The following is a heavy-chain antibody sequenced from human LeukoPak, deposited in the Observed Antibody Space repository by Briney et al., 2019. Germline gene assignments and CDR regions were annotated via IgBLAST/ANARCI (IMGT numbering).Heavy chain of an antibody. CDR1: GYTFTGYY. CDR2: INPNSGGT. D-gene: IGHD2-2*01. J-gene: IGHJ5*02. Sequence: GASVKVSCKACGYTFTGYYMHWVRQAPGQGLEWMGWINPNSGGTNYAQKFQGRVTMTRDTSISTAYMELSRLRSDDTAVYYCARVFRKYDCSSTSCPFDPWGQGTLVTVSS. CDR3: ARVFRKYDCSSTSCPFDP. V-gene: IGHV1-2*02.